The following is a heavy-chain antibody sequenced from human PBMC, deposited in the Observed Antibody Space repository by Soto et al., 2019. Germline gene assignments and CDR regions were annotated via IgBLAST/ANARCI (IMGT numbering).Heavy chain of an antibody. CDR2: IYYSGST. V-gene: IGHV4-39*01. J-gene: IGHJ5*02. CDR3: ARQHSSGWYWFDP. CDR1: GGSISSSSYY. Sequence: SETLSLTCTVSGGSISSSSYYWGWIRQPPGKGLEWIGSIYYSGSTYYNPSLKSRVTISVDTSKNQFSLKLSSVTAADTAVYYCARQHSSGWYWFDPWGQGTLVTVSS. D-gene: IGHD6-19*01.